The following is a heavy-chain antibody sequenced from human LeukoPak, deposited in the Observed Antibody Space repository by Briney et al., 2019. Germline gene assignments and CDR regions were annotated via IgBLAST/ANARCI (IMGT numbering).Heavy chain of an antibody. CDR1: GFTFSSYS. CDR3: ARDRGSGWLDEFDY. J-gene: IGHJ4*02. V-gene: IGHV3-48*01. D-gene: IGHD6-25*01. CDR2: ISSSSSTI. Sequence: PGGSLRLSCAASGFTFSSYSMNWVRQAPGKGLEWVSYISSSSSTIYYADSVKGRFTISRDNAKNSLYLQMNSLRAEDTAVYYCARDRGSGWLDEFDYWGQGTLVTVSS.